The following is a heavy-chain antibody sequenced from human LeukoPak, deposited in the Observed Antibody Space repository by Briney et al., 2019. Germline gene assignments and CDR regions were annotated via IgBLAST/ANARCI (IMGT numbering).Heavy chain of an antibody. CDR2: LYNSGST. CDR3: ARVIGVVVPAAIGTVDY. CDR1: GGSISGPYSY. Sequence: SETLSLTCTVSGGSISGPYSYWGWIRQPPGKGLEWIGSLYNSGSTYSNPSLKSRATISVDTSKNQCSLKLSSVTAADTAVYYCARVIGVVVPAAIGTVDYWGQGTLVTVSS. J-gene: IGHJ4*02. V-gene: IGHV4-39*07. D-gene: IGHD2-2*02.